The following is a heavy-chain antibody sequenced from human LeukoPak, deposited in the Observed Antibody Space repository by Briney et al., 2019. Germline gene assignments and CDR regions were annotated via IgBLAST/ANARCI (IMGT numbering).Heavy chain of an antibody. Sequence: PETLSLTCAVSGYSISSGYYWGWIRQPPRKGLEWIGSIYYSGSTYYNPSLKSRVTISVDTSKNQFSLKLSSVTAADTAVYYCARHRDYDILTGYIDYWGQGTLVTVSS. J-gene: IGHJ4*02. CDR3: ARHRDYDILTGYIDY. D-gene: IGHD3-9*01. V-gene: IGHV4-38-2*01. CDR2: IYYSGST. CDR1: GYSISSGYY.